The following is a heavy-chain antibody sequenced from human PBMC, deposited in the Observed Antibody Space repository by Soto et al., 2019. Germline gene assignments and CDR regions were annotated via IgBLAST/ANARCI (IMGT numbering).Heavy chain of an antibody. D-gene: IGHD3-16*01. CDR3: ARATKGTIMASDY. J-gene: IGHJ4*01. CDR2: MNPNSGNT. CDR1: GYTFTSYE. V-gene: IGHV1-8*01. Sequence: QVQLVQSGAEVKKPGASVKVSCMASGYTFTSYEINWVRQATGQGFEWMGWMNPNSGNTGYAQKFQGRVTMTRNTSISTAYMEVSSLRSEDTAVYYCARATKGTIMASDYWGQGTLVTVSS.